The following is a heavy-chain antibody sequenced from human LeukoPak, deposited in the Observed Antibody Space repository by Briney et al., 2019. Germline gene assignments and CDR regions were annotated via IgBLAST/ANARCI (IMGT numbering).Heavy chain of an antibody. J-gene: IGHJ4*02. Sequence: PGGSLRLSCAASEFIVTNYHMNWVRQAPGKGLEWVSNIFDDGTTYYADSVKGRFTISRDISKNSLYLQMNSLRAEDTALYYCAKGALRRGIVGASTYFDYWGQGTLVTVSS. D-gene: IGHD1-26*01. CDR2: IFDDGTT. V-gene: IGHV3-53*05. CDR1: EFIVTNYH. CDR3: AKGALRRGIVGASTYFDY.